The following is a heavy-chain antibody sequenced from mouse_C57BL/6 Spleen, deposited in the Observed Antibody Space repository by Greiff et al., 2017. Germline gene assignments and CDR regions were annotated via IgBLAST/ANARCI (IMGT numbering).Heavy chain of an antibody. D-gene: IGHD2-4*01. CDR1: GFTFSSYA. CDR2: ISDGGSYT. CDR3: ARGDYDNAMDY. Sequence: DVTLVESGGGLVKPGGSLKLSCAASGFTFSSYAMSWVRQTPEKRLEWVATISDGGSYTYYPDNVKGRFTISRDNAKNNLYLQMSHLKSEDTAMYYCARGDYDNAMDYWGQGTSVTVSS. V-gene: IGHV5-4*03. J-gene: IGHJ4*01.